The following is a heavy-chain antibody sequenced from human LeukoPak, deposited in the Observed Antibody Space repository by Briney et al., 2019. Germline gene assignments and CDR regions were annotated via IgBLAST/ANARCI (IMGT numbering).Heavy chain of an antibody. Sequence: GGSLRLSCAASGFTFSDYYMSWIRQAPGKGLEWVSYISGSGSTIYYADSVKGRFTISRDNAKNSLYLQMNSLRAEDTAVYYCARQKTRIAAAGSDYWGQGTLVTVSS. V-gene: IGHV3-11*04. D-gene: IGHD6-13*01. CDR2: ISGSGSTI. CDR1: GFTFSDYY. J-gene: IGHJ4*02. CDR3: ARQKTRIAAAGSDY.